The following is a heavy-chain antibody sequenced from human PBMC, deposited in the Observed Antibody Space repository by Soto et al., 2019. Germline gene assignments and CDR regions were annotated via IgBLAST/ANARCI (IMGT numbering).Heavy chain of an antibody. D-gene: IGHD3-10*01. CDR1: GVSFSDTY. V-gene: IGHV3-11*01. Sequence: QVHLVESGGGLVKPGGSLRLSCAVSGVSFSDTYMTWIRQVPGKGLEWISYISTTGSTTYYADSVKGRFIISRDKAKNTMSLQMNTLRPEDTAVYFCAKVRLVAGVTLEYYFDTRGQGPVVSV. CDR3: AKVRLVAGVTLEYYFDT. J-gene: IGHJ4*02. CDR2: ISTTGSTT.